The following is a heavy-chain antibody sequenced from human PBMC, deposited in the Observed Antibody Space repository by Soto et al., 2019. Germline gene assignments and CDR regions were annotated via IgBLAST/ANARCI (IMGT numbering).Heavy chain of an antibody. D-gene: IGHD2-2*01. CDR1: GFTFSTYA. CDR2: ISYDGNDK. CDR3: ARSAKRESGDVTYRGFDP. J-gene: IGHJ5*02. V-gene: IGHV3-30-3*01. Sequence: QVQLVWSGGGMGKPGRSLRLSCAASGFTFSTYAMHWVRKAPCNGLEWVVVISYDGNDKYYADSVIGRVNISRDDSKNTLYMLMNRHRAKHTAVYYCARSAKRESGDVTYRGFDPWGQRTQPTLFS.